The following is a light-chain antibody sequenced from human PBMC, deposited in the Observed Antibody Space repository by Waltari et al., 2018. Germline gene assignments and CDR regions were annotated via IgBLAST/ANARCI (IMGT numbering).Light chain of an antibody. Sequence: EIVLTQSPATLSVSPGERATLSCRASQSVGSNLAWYQQKPGQAPRLLIYGASTRATGFPARFSGSGSGTEFTLTISSLQSEDSAVYYCQQYDNWPGTFGQGTKVEIK. V-gene: IGKV3-15*01. CDR2: GAS. CDR3: QQYDNWPGT. CDR1: QSVGSN. J-gene: IGKJ1*01.